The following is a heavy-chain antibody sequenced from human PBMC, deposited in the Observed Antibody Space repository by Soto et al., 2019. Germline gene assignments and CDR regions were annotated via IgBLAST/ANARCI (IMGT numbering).Heavy chain of an antibody. V-gene: IGHV1-8*01. J-gene: IGHJ6*03. D-gene: IGHD1-7*01. Sequence: ASVKVSCKASGYTFTSYDINWVRQATGQGLEWMGWMNPNSGNTGYAQKFQGRVTMTRNTSISTAYMELSSLRSEDTAVYYCARGVGSNWNSIAPNYYYYYYMEVWGKGTTVTVFS. CDR1: GYTFTSYD. CDR3: ARGVGSNWNSIAPNYYYYYYMEV. CDR2: MNPNSGNT.